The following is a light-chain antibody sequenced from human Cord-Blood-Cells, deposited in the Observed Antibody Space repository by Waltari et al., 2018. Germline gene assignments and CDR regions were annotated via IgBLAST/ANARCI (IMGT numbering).Light chain of an antibody. CDR2: EGS. J-gene: IGLJ3*02. V-gene: IGLV2-23*01. Sequence: QSALTQPASVSGSPGQPITISCTGTSSDVGSYILAAWYQQHPGKAPKLMIFEGSKRPSGVSNRFSGSKSGNTASLTISGLQAEDEADYYCCSYAGSSTDWVFGGGTKLTVL. CDR1: SSDVGSYIL. CDR3: CSYAGSSTDWV.